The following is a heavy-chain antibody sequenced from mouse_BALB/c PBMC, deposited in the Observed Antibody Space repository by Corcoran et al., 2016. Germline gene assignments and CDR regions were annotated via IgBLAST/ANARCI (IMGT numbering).Heavy chain of an antibody. CDR1: GYTFSSYW. D-gene: IGHD3-1*01. CDR3: AREKGARATFAY. J-gene: IGHJ3*01. CDR2: ILPGSGST. V-gene: IGHV1-9*01. Sequence: QVQLQQSGAELMKPGASVKISCKATGYTFSSYWIEWVKQRPGHGLEWIGEILPGSGSTNYNEKFKGKATFTADTSSNTAYMQLSSLTSEDSAVYYCAREKGARATFAYWGQGTLVTVSA.